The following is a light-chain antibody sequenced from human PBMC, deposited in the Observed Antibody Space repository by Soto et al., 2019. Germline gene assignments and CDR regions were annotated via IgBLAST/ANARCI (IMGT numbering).Light chain of an antibody. V-gene: IGKV1-5*01. CDR1: QSISSW. Sequence: DIQMTQSPSTLSASVGDRVTITCRASQSISSWLAWYQQKPGKAPKLLIYDASSLESGVPSRFSGSGSGTEFTLTISSLQPDDVATYYCLQYSSHSWTFGQGTKVDI. J-gene: IGKJ1*01. CDR2: DAS. CDR3: LQYSSHSWT.